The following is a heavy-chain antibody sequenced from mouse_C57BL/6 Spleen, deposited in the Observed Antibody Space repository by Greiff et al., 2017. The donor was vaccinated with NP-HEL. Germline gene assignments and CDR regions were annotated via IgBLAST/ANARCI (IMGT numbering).Heavy chain of an antibody. CDR2: IWGVGST. J-gene: IGHJ4*01. CDR1: GFSLTSYG. D-gene: IGHD1-1*01. V-gene: IGHV2-6*01. CDR3: ARGSYDSGYRYAMDY. Sequence: QVQLKESGPGLVAPSQSLSITCTVSGFSLTSYGVDWVRQSPGKGLEWLGVIWGVGSTNYNSALKSRLSISKDNSKSQVFLKMNSLQTDDTAMYYCARGSYDSGYRYAMDYWGQGTSVTVSS.